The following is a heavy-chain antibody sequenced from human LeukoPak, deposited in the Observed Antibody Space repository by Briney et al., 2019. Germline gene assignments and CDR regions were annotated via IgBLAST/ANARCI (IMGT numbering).Heavy chain of an antibody. CDR1: GFTFSSYA. J-gene: IGHJ4*02. Sequence: PGGSLRPSCAASGFTFSSYAMSWVRQAPGKGLEWVSAISGSGGSTYYADSVKGRFTISRDNSKNTLYLQMNSLRAEDTAVYYCAKSWRAAAGTSLPTRDRYFDYWGQGTLVTVSS. D-gene: IGHD6-13*01. V-gene: IGHV3-23*01. CDR3: AKSWRAAAGTSLPTRDRYFDY. CDR2: ISGSGGST.